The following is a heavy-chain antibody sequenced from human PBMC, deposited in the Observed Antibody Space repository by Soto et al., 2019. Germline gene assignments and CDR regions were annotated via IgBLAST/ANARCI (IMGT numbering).Heavy chain of an antibody. J-gene: IGHJ4*02. CDR2: ISGSGGST. CDR3: AKDQVGAVAGTMDY. D-gene: IGHD6-19*01. V-gene: IGHV3-23*01. Sequence: GGSLRLSCAASGFTFSSYAMSWVRQAPGKGLEWVSAISGSGGSTYYADSVKGRFTISRDNSKNTLYLQMNSLRAEDTAVYYCAKDQVGAVAGTMDYWGQGTLVTVSS. CDR1: GFTFSSYA.